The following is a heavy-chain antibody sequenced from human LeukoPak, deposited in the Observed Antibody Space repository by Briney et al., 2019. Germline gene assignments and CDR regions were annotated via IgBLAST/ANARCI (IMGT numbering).Heavy chain of an antibody. J-gene: IGHJ4*02. V-gene: IGHV4-61*01. Sequence: SETLSLTCTVSGYSISSGYYWGWIRQPPGEGLEWIGYIYYSGDTNYNPHLNSRDTISVDTSKNQFSLRLSSMTIADTAIYCCARGGIGSSRGSLFGYWGQGTLVTVSS. CDR2: IYYSGDT. D-gene: IGHD2-15*01. CDR3: ARGGIGSSRGSLFGY. CDR1: GYSISSGYY.